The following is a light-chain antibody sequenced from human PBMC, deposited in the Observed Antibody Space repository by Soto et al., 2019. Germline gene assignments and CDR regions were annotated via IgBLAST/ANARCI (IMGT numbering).Light chain of an antibody. V-gene: IGLV2-8*01. J-gene: IGLJ3*02. CDR1: SSDIGGYNY. CDR2: EVS. CDR3: CSYAGNHNGV. Sequence: QSALTQPPSASGSPGQSVTISCTGTSSDIGGYNYVSWYQQHPGKAPKLMICEVSERPSGVPDRFSGSKSDNTASLTVSGLQAEDEADYYCCSYAGNHNGVFGGGTKLTVL.